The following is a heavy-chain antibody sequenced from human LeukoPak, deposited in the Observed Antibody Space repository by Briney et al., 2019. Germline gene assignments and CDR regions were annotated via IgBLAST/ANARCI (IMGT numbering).Heavy chain of an antibody. V-gene: IGHV4-31*03. CDR2: IYLSEVT. Sequence: SQTLSPTCTLSAPSIISGGSCWSWIRQHPGKGLEWLGYIYLSEVTYYSPSLKCRGTMSVDPSKNQFSLELSTGAAADTALYYCSRDGGDNERSVHYAGNWFAPGAQGTGVSVLS. CDR3: SRDGGDNERSVHYAGNWFAP. J-gene: IGHJ5*02. D-gene: IGHD3-3*01. CDR1: APSIISGGSC.